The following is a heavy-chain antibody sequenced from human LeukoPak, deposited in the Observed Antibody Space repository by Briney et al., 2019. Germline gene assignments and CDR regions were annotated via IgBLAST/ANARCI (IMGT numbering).Heavy chain of an antibody. CDR3: ARGSDIVVVPAAYNWFDP. Sequence: GASVKVFCKASGYTFTGYYMHWGRQAPGQGLEWMGWINPNSGGTNYAQKFQGWVTMTRDTSISTAYMELSRLRSDDTAVYYCARGSDIVVVPAAYNWFDPWGQGTLVTVSS. V-gene: IGHV1-2*04. D-gene: IGHD2-2*01. CDR2: INPNSGGT. J-gene: IGHJ5*02. CDR1: GYTFTGYY.